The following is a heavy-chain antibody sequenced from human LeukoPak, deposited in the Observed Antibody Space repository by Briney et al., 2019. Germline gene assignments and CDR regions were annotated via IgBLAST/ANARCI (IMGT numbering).Heavy chain of an antibody. J-gene: IGHJ6*02. CDR3: ARGRSGYQEYYYYGMDV. CDR1: GGSFSGYY. D-gene: IGHD3-22*01. V-gene: IGHV4-34*01. Sequence: PSETLSLTCAVYGGSFSGYYWSWIRQPPGKGLEWIGEINHCGSTNYNPSLKSRVTISVDTSKNQFSLKLSSVTAADTAVYYCARGRSGYQEYYYYGMDVGGQGTTVTVSS. CDR2: INHCGST.